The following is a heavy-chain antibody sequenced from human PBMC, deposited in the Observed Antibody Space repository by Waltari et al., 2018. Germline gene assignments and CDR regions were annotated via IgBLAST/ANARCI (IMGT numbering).Heavy chain of an antibody. CDR2: MRYDGSTR. J-gene: IGHJ6*02. V-gene: IGHV3-33*06. D-gene: IGHD3-10*01. Sequence: QEHLLQSGGGVVHPGGSLSLPCEASGFIFSKYDMNWVRQAPGKGLEWVAVMRYDGSTRYYADSVKGRFTISRDNSKNTLHLQMNSLRAEDTALYYCAKDRSSDFYYGMDVWGQGTTVTVSS. CDR3: AKDRSSDFYYGMDV. CDR1: GFIFSKYD.